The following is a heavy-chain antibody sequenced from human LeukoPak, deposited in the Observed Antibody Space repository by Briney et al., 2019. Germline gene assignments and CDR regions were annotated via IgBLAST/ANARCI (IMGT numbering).Heavy chain of an antibody. CDR2: MNPNSGNT. J-gene: IGHJ4*02. CDR1: GYTFTSYG. CDR3: ARVPGYCSSTSCYNGVDY. Sequence: GASVKVSCKASGYTFTSYGISWVRQATGQGLEWMGWMNPNSGNTGYAQKFQGRVTITRNTSISTAYMELSSLRSEDTAVYYCARVPGYCSSTSCYNGVDYWGQGTLVTVSS. D-gene: IGHD2-2*02. V-gene: IGHV1-8*03.